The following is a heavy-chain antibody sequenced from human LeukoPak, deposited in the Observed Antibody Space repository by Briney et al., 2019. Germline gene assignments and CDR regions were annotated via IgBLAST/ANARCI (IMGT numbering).Heavy chain of an antibody. D-gene: IGHD3-10*01. CDR2: IYYSGST. CDR3: ARYGSGSYYYYYYYMDV. Sequence: SQTLSLTCTVSGGSISSGGYYWSWIRQHPGKGLEWIGYIYYSGSTYYNPSLKSRVTISVDTSKNQFSLKLSSVTAADTAVYYCARYGSGSYYYYYYYMDVWGKGTTVTVSS. J-gene: IGHJ6*03. CDR1: GGSISSGGYY. V-gene: IGHV4-31*03.